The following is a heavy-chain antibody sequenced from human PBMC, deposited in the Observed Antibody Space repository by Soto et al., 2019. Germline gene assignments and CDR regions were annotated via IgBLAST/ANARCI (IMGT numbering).Heavy chain of an antibody. D-gene: IGHD6-13*01. Sequence: SGPTLVNPTQTVTLTCTFSGFSLSTSGICVSWIRQPPGKALEWLARIDWDDDKYYITSLKTRLTISKDTSKNQVVLTMTNMDPVDTASYYCGRKGITSAGTIDYCGQGTLVTVLL. V-gene: IGHV2-70*11. CDR1: GFSLSTSGIC. CDR2: IDWDDDK. CDR3: GRKGITSAGTIDY. J-gene: IGHJ4*02.